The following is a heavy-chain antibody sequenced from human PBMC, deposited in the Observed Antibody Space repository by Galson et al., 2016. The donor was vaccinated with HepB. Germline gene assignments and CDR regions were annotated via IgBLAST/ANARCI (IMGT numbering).Heavy chain of an antibody. V-gene: IGHV3-33*01. D-gene: IGHD3-22*01. CDR3: ARDLVSVRMTGVAPYYYGMDV. CDR1: GFIFGRYG. Sequence: SLRLSCAASGFIFGRYGMHWVRQAPGKGLEWVAGIWFDGSKKYYAVSVKGRFTISRDNSKNTVYLQMSSLRAEDTAVYFCARDLVSVRMTGVAPYYYGMDVWGKGTTVTVSS. CDR2: IWFDGSKK. J-gene: IGHJ6*04.